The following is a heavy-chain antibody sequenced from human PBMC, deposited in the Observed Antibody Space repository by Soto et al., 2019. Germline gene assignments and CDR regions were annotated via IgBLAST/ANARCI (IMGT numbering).Heavy chain of an antibody. CDR3: ARHDDYGSSGSLDY. D-gene: IGHD3-22*01. V-gene: IGHV4-39*01. J-gene: IGHJ4*02. Sequence: SETLSLTSTVSGGSISSSSYYWGLIRQPPGKGLEWIGYIYYSGSTYYNPSLKSRVTISVDTSRSQFSLKLSSVTAADTAVYYCARHDDYGSSGSLDYWGQGILVTVSS. CDR2: IYYSGST. CDR1: GGSISSSSYY.